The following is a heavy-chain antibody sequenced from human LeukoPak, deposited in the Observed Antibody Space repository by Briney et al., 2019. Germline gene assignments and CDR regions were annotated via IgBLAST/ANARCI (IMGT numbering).Heavy chain of an antibody. CDR1: GFSFSGHW. Sequence: GRSLRLSCTASGFSFSGHWMHWARQLPGKGLVWVSRISPTGSTTSYADSVKGRFTVSRDNAKNTLYLQVNNLRAEDTAVYYCARGPNSNWSGLDFWGQGTLLTVSS. V-gene: IGHV3-74*01. D-gene: IGHD6-6*01. J-gene: IGHJ4*02. CDR3: ARGPNSNWSGLDF. CDR2: ISPTGSTT.